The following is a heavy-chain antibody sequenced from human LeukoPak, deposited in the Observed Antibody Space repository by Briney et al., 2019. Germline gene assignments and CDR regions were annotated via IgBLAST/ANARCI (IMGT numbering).Heavy chain of an antibody. CDR2: ISSGGSIT. CDR1: GFIFSDHY. CDR3: AKDISTSVGTAHSDY. Sequence: PGGSLRLSCAASGFIFSDHYMSWVRLAPGKGLEWVSYISSGGSITHYADSVKGRFTISRDNAKNSVYMQMNSLRAEDTAVYYCAKDISTSVGTAHSDYWGQGTLVTVSS. V-gene: IGHV3-11*04. D-gene: IGHD1-1*01. J-gene: IGHJ4*02.